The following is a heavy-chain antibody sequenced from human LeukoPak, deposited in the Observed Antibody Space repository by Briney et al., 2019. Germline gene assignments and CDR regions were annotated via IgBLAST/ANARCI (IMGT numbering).Heavy chain of an antibody. CDR3: AKDSAFYYIDV. CDR1: GFTFSDYT. V-gene: IGHV3-21*01. CDR2: INSGNNYI. J-gene: IGHJ6*03. Sequence: PGGSLRLSCVASGFTFSDYTMHWVRQAPGKALEWVSSINSGNNYIYYADSVKGRFTISRDNSKNTLYLQMNSLRAEDTAVYYCAKDSAFYYIDVWGKGTTVIISS. D-gene: IGHD3-10*01.